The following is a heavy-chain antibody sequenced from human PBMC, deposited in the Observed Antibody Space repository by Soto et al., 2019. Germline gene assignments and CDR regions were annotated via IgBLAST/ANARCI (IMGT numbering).Heavy chain of an antibody. CDR3: AFSIVVLVAATDAFDI. CDR1: GGTFSSYA. CDR2: IIPIFGTA. V-gene: IGHV1-69*01. D-gene: IGHD2-15*01. Sequence: QVQLVQSGAEVKKPGSSVKVSCKASGGTFSSYAISWVRQAPGQGLEWMGGIIPIFGTANYAQKFQGRVTITADESTSTAYMELSSLRSEDTAVYYCAFSIVVLVAATDAFDIWGQGTMVTVSS. J-gene: IGHJ3*02.